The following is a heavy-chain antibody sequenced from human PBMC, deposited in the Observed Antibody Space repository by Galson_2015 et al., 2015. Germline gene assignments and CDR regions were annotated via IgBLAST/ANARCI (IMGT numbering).Heavy chain of an antibody. CDR1: EFSFSRYS. CDR3: ARDENSGRNPAPSFDN. CDR2: ISGSSATI. J-gene: IGHJ4*02. V-gene: IGHV3-48*01. D-gene: IGHD1-26*01. Sequence: SLRLSCAASEFSFSRYSMNWVRQAPGKGLEWLSYISGSSATIYYADSVKGRFTISRDNAKKSLYLQMNSLRGEDTAMYYCARDENSGRNPAPSFDNWGQGTLVTVSS.